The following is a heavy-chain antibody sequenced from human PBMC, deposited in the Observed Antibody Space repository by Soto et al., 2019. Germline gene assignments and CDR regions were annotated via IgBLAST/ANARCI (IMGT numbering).Heavy chain of an antibody. V-gene: IGHV5-51*01. Sequence: XESLTIFYGASRYSFTNNWGAWVSEIAGKGLEWMGVIYPDDSDTKYSPSFQGQVTISADKSISNTFLQWSRLGASDTAMYSCVRNSGSYWHYFDGWGQGTLVTVSS. CDR3: VRNSGSYWHYFDG. D-gene: IGHD1-26*01. CDR1: RYSFTNNW. CDR2: IYPDDSDT. J-gene: IGHJ4*02.